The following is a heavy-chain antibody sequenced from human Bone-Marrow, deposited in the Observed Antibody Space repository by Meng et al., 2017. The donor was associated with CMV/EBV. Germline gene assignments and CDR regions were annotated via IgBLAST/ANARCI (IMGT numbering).Heavy chain of an antibody. CDR1: GGTFSSYA. Sequence: SVKVSCKASGGTFSSYAISWVRQAPGQGLEWMGGIIPIFGTANYAQKFQGRVTITADKSTSTAYMELSSLRSEDTAVYYCARVRCSSTSCYMGYYFDYWGQGTLVTVPQ. D-gene: IGHD2-2*02. CDR3: ARVRCSSTSCYMGYYFDY. J-gene: IGHJ4*02. V-gene: IGHV1-69*06. CDR2: IIPIFGTA.